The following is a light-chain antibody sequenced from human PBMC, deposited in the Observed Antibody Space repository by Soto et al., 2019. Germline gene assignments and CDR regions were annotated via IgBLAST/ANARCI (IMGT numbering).Light chain of an antibody. CDR2: KAS. J-gene: IGKJ1*01. V-gene: IGKV1-5*03. CDR1: QSISSW. Sequence: DIQMTQSPSTLSASVGDRVTITCRASQSISSWLAWYQQKPGKAPKLLIYKASSLESGVPSRISGSGSGTECPLTISSRQPADFATFYCQQDNSYPRTFGQGTKVEIK. CDR3: QQDNSYPRT.